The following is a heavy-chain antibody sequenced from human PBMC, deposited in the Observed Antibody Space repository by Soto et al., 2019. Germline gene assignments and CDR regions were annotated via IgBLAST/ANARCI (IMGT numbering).Heavy chain of an antibody. CDR1: GGTFSSYA. Sequence: QVQLVQSGAEVKKPGSSVKVSRQASGGTFSSYASSWVRQAPGQGLEWMGGIIPIFGTANYAQKFQGRVTMTADKSTSTAYMELSSLRSEDTAVYYCARDLNPYGSGSYYTPVYWGQGTLVTVSS. V-gene: IGHV1-69*06. CDR2: IIPIFGTA. J-gene: IGHJ4*02. CDR3: ARDLNPYGSGSYYTPVY. D-gene: IGHD3-10*01.